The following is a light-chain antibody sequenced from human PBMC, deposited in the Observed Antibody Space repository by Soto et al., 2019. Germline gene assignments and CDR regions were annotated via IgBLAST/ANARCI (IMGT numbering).Light chain of an antibody. J-gene: IGKJ1*01. Sequence: IQLTQSPSSLSASVGDRVTITCRASPSISRLLAWHQQKPGKAPNLLIHDASSLQSGVPSGFSGSGSGTEFTLTISRLEPEDFAVYYCQQYETSPRTLGQGTKVDIK. CDR1: PSISRL. CDR3: QQYETSPRT. CDR2: DAS. V-gene: IGKV1-5*01.